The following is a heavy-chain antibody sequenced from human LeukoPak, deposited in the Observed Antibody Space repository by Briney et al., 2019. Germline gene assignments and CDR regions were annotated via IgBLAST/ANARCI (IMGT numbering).Heavy chain of an antibody. CDR1: GFAFNSYV. D-gene: IGHD3-10*01. CDR2: IWFDGSHE. Sequence: PGGSLRLSCAASGFAFNSYVIHWVRQAPGKGLEWVAIIWFDGSHEDYVDSVRGRFTISRDNSRNTYLQMNSLRAEDTAVYYCANGRGFTMVRGVITNWFDPWGQGTLVTVSS. V-gene: IGHV3-33*06. CDR3: ANGRGFTMVRGVITNWFDP. J-gene: IGHJ5*02.